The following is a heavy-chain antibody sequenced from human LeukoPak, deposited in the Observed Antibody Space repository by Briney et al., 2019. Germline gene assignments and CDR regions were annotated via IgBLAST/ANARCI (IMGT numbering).Heavy chain of an antibody. D-gene: IGHD3-10*01. CDR3: AREGMYYYGSGSRMSSYYYYGMDV. J-gene: IGHJ6*02. Sequence: PETLSLTCTVSGGSISSYYWSWIRQPPGKGLEWIGYIYYSGSTNYNPSLKSRVTISVDTSKNQFSLKPSSVTAADTAVYYCAREGMYYYGSGSRMSSYYYYGMDVWGQGTTVTVSS. V-gene: IGHV4-59*01. CDR1: GGSISSYY. CDR2: IYYSGST.